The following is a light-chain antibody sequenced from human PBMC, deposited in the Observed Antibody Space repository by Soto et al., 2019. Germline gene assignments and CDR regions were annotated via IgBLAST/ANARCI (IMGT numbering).Light chain of an antibody. J-gene: IGKJ4*01. CDR1: QGISSY. V-gene: IGKV1-8*01. Sequence: AILMSQSPSSFSASPGDRVTITCRASQGISSYLAWYQQKPGKAPKLLIYAASTLQSGVPSRFSGSGSGTDFTLTISCLQSEDFATYYCQQYYSYPLTFGGRTKVDIK. CDR3: QQYYSYPLT. CDR2: AAS.